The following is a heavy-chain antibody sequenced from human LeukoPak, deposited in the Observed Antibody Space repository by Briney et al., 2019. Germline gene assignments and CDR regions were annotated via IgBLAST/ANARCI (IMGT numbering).Heavy chain of an antibody. Sequence: PGGSLRLSCAASGFTFSSYAMSWVRQAPGKGLEWVSAISGSGGSTYYADSVKGRFTISRDNSKNTLYLQMNSLRAEDTAVYYCARGLGATTCLDYWGQGTLVTVSS. CDR1: GFTFSSYA. CDR3: ARGLGATTCLDY. J-gene: IGHJ4*02. CDR2: ISGSGGST. V-gene: IGHV3-23*01. D-gene: IGHD1-26*01.